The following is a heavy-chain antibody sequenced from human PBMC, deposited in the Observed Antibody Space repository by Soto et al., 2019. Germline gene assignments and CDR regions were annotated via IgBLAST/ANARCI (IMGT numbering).Heavy chain of an antibody. D-gene: IGHD1-26*01. Sequence: VQLVESGGGLVQPGGSLRLSCAAPGFTFSTYWMSWVRQAPGKGLEWVANIKQDGREKYYVDSVTGRFTTSRDNAKNSLYLQMNSLRVEDTAVYYCARTRGSFDAWDYWGEGTLVTFAS. CDR2: IKQDGREK. J-gene: IGHJ4*02. CDR1: GFTFSTYW. CDR3: ARTRGSFDAWDY. V-gene: IGHV3-7*04.